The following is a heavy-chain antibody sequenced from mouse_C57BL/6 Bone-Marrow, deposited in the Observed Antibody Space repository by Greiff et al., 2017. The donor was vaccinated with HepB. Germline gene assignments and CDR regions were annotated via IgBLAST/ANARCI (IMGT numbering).Heavy chain of an antibody. J-gene: IGHJ3*01. D-gene: IGHD1-1*01. CDR1: GFTFSSYA. V-gene: IGHV5-9-1*02. CDR2: ISSGGDYI. CDR3: TRSEYYYGSSPAWFAY. Sequence: EVQRVESGEGLVKPGGSLKLSCAASGFTFSSYAMSWVRQTPEKRLEWVAYISSGGDYIYYADTVKGRFTISRDNARNTLYLQMSSLKSEDTAMYYCTRSEYYYGSSPAWFAYWGQGTLVTVSA.